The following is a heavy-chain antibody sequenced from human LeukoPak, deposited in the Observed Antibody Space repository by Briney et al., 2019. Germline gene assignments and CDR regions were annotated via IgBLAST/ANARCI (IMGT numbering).Heavy chain of an antibody. J-gene: IGHJ4*02. CDR2: IFYSGTT. D-gene: IGHD2-15*01. Sequence: SETLSLTCTVSGGSISSYYWNWIRQPPGKGLEWIGYIFYSGTTNYNPSLKSRVTISVDTSKNQFSLRLNSLTAADTAVYYCAKDGPIGPWGQGTLVTVSS. CDR1: GGSISSYY. CDR3: AKDGPIGP. V-gene: IGHV4-59*01.